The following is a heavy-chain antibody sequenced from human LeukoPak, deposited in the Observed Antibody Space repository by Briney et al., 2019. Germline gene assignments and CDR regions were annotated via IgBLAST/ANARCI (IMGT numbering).Heavy chain of an antibody. CDR3: ARGWFGEGLDY. J-gene: IGHJ4*02. CDR1: GGSISSYY. D-gene: IGHD3-10*01. Sequence: PSETLSLTCTVSGGSISSYYWSWIRQPPGKGLEWIGYIYYSGSTNYNPSLKSRVTISVDTSKNQFSLKLSSVTAADTAVYYCARGWFGEGLDYWGQGTLVTVSS. V-gene: IGHV4-59*01. CDR2: IYYSGST.